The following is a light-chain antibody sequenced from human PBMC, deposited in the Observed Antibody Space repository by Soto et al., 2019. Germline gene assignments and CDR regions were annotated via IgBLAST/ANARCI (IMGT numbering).Light chain of an antibody. V-gene: IGLV1-40*01. J-gene: IGLJ3*02. Sequence: QSVLTQPPSVSGAPGQTVTISCTGSTSNIGASYDVHWYQQLPGSAPNLLIYRDTHRPSGIPNRFSGSRSGTSASLAISGLQSEDEADYYCAAWDDTLSVWVFGGGTKLTVL. CDR1: TSNIGASYD. CDR2: RDT. CDR3: AAWDDTLSVWV.